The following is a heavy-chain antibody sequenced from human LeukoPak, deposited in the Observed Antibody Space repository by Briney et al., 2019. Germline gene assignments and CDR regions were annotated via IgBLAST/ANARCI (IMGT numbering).Heavy chain of an antibody. CDR2: INPNSGGT. Sequence: ASVKVSCKASGYTFTGYYMHWVRQAPGQGLEWMGRINPNSGGTNYAQKFQGRVTMTRDTSISTAYMELSRLRSDDTAVYYCASLMMVLEMATAMEAFDIWGQGTMVTVSS. V-gene: IGHV1-2*06. CDR3: ASLMMVLEMATAMEAFDI. J-gene: IGHJ3*02. D-gene: IGHD5-24*01. CDR1: GYTFTGYY.